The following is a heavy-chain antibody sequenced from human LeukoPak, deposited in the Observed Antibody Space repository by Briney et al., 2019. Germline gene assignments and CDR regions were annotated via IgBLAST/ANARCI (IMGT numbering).Heavy chain of an antibody. CDR3: ARGRNYDILTGYSIEPSPYFDY. J-gene: IGHJ4*02. CDR2: INPNSGGT. D-gene: IGHD3-9*01. CDR1: GYTFTGYY. V-gene: IGHV1-2*02. Sequence: ASVKVSCKASGYTFTGYYMHWVRQAPGQGLEWMGWINPNSGGTNYAQKFQGRVTMTRDTSISTAYMELSRLRSDDTAVYYCARGRNYDILTGYSIEPSPYFDYWGQGTLVTVSS.